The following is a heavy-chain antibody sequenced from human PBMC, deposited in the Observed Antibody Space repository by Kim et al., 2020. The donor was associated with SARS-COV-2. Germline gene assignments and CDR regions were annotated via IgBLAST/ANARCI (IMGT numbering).Heavy chain of an antibody. D-gene: IGHD6-25*01. CDR3: AARFGYQFDY. J-gene: IGHJ4*02. V-gene: IGHV3-23*01. Sequence: NYADSVKGRFTISRDNSKNTFYLQGESLRAEDTAVYFCAARFGYQFDYWGQGTLVTVSS.